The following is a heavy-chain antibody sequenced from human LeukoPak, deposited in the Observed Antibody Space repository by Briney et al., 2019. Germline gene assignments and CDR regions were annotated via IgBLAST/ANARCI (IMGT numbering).Heavy chain of an antibody. CDR2: FTGSGGLT. CDR1: GFTFSSYA. D-gene: IGHD3-16*02. J-gene: IGHJ3*02. V-gene: IGHV3-23*01. CDR3: AKDKYLSRGYRAFDI. Sequence: PGGSLRLSCAASGFTFSSYAMSWVRQAPGKGLEWVSAFTGSGGLTYYADSVKGRFTISRDNSKNTLDLQMNSLRVEDTAVYYCAKDKYLSRGYRAFDIWGQGTMVTVSA.